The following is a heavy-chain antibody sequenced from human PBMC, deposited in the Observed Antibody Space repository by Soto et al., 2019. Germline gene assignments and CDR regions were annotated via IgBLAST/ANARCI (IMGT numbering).Heavy chain of an antibody. CDR3: ARHRIEVVWRGFDY. J-gene: IGHJ4*02. CDR2: SSYNGGT. Sequence: SETLSLTCTVSADSSTIIDSYWCWLRQPPGKGLQWIGSSSYNGGTFYNPSLKGRVAISVDPSKKHSSLQVTSVPAADTAVYYCARHRIEVVWRGFDYWGGGSPVTVSS. D-gene: IGHD1-1*01. V-gene: IGHV4-39*01. CDR1: ADSSTIIDSY.